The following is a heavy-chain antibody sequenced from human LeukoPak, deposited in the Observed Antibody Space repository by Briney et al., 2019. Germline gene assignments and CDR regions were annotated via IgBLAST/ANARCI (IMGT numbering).Heavy chain of an antibody. V-gene: IGHV3-48*03. CDR1: GITFSSYE. D-gene: IGHD5-18*01. CDR2: ISSTGSAI. CDR3: ARGFRDTAMFLDY. Sequence: GGSLRLSCAASGITFSSYEMNWVRQAPGKGLEWVSCISSTGSAIYYADSVNGRFTISRDNAKNSLYLQMNSLRVEDTAVYYCARGFRDTAMFLDYWGQGTLVTVSS. J-gene: IGHJ4*02.